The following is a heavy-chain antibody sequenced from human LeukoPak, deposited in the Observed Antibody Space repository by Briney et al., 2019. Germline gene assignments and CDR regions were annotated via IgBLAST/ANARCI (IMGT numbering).Heavy chain of an antibody. V-gene: IGHV3-21*01. J-gene: IGHJ3*02. D-gene: IGHD6-13*01. CDR1: GFTFSSYS. CDR2: VTSSSSYI. CDR3: ARDYKAAAYTGAFDI. Sequence: PGGSLRLSCAASGFTFSSYSMNWVRQAPGKGLEWVSSVTSSSSYIYYADSVKGRFTISRDNSRNSVHLQMNSPRAEDTAVYYCARDYKAAAYTGAFDIWGQGTMVTVSS.